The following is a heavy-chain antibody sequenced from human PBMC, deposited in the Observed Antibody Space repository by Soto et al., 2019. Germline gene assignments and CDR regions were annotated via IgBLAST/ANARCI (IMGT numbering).Heavy chain of an antibody. J-gene: IGHJ4*02. CDR1: GFTFSSYA. V-gene: IGHV3-23*01. CDR3: AKDTLWGAVADPYYYDSSGH. D-gene: IGHD3-22*01. CDR2: ISGSGGST. Sequence: GGSLRLSCAASGFTFSSYAMSWVRQAPGKGLEWVSAISGSGGSTYYADSVKGRFTISRDNSKNTLYLQMNSLRAEDTAVYYCAKDTLWGAVADPYYYDSSGHWGQGTLVTVSS.